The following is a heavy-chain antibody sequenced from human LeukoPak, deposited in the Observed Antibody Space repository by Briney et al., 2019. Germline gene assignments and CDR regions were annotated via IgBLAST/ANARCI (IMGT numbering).Heavy chain of an antibody. CDR2: IYYSGST. V-gene: IGHV4-39*01. D-gene: IGHD1-26*01. CDR3: ARNGIVGAFY. J-gene: IGHJ4*02. Sequence: SETLSLSCTVSGGSISSSSSYWGWIRQPPGKGLEWIGSIYYSGSTYYNPSLKSRVTISVDTSKNQFSLKLSSVTAADTAVYYCARNGIVGAFYWGQGTLVTVSS. CDR1: GGSISSSSSY.